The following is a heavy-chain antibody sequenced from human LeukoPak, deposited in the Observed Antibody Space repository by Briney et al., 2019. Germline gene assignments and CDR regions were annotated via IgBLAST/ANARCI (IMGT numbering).Heavy chain of an antibody. V-gene: IGHV3-7*01. CDR2: IKQDGSAK. Sequence: GGSLRLSCAASGFTFSSYWMSWVRLAPGKGLEWVANIKQDGSAKFYVESVKGRFTISRDNTKKSLYLQMNSLRAEDTAVYYCARDGDFWSAQGAFDIWGQGTMVTVSS. D-gene: IGHD3-3*01. CDR3: ARDGDFWSAQGAFDI. CDR1: GFTFSSYW. J-gene: IGHJ3*02.